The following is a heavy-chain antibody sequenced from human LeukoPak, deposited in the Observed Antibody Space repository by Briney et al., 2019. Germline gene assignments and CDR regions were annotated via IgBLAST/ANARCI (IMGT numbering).Heavy chain of an antibody. Sequence: SETLSLTCTVYGGSFSGYYWSWIRQPPGKGLEWIGEINHSGSTNYNPSLKSRVTISVDTSKNQFSLKLSSVTAADTAVYYCASRTVTTRGWFDPWGQGTLVTVSS. CDR2: INHSGST. CDR1: GGSFSGYY. CDR3: ASRTVTTRGWFDP. J-gene: IGHJ5*02. V-gene: IGHV4-34*01. D-gene: IGHD4-17*01.